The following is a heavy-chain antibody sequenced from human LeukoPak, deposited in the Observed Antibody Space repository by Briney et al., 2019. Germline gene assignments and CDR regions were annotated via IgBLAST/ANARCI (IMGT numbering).Heavy chain of an antibody. D-gene: IGHD6-19*01. CDR1: GFTFSSYW. CDR2: INSDGSST. CDR3: ARERSSGWDNWFDP. V-gene: IGHV3-74*01. Sequence: GGSLRLSCAASGFTFSSYWMHWVRQAPGKGLVWVSSINSDGSSTSYADSVKGRFTISRDNAKNTLYLQMNSLRAEDTAVYYCARERSSGWDNWFDPWGQGTLVTVSS. J-gene: IGHJ5*02.